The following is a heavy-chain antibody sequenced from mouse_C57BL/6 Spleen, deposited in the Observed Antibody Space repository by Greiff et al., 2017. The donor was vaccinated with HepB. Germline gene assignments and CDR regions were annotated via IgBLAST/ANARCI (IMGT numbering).Heavy chain of an antibody. CDR3: AKDGYPTYYAMGY. J-gene: IGHJ4*01. V-gene: IGHV5-17*01. D-gene: IGHD2-3*01. CDR1: GFTFSDYG. CDR2: ISSGSSTI. Sequence: EVQLQQSGGGLVKPGGSLKLSCAASGFTFSDYGMHWVRQAPEKGLAWVAYISSGSSTIYYADTVKGRFTISRNNAKNTLFLQMTSLRSEDTAMYYCAKDGYPTYYAMGYGGQGAAVTVS.